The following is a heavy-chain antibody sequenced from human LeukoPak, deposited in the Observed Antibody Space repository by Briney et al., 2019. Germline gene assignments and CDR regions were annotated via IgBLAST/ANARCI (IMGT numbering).Heavy chain of an antibody. V-gene: IGHV3-21*01. D-gene: IGHD2/OR15-2a*01. Sequence: GGSLRLSCAASGFTFSTYTMNWVRQAPGKGLEWVSSISSSSSYIYYADSVKGRITISRENSKNTLYLQMTSLRLEDTAVYFCVRDFPNSKPRFDWWGQGTLVTVSS. J-gene: IGHJ4*02. CDR3: VRDFPNSKPRFDW. CDR2: ISSSSSYI. CDR1: GFTFSTYT.